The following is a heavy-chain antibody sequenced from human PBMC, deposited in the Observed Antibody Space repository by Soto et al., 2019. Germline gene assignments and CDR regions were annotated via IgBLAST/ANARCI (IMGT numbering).Heavy chain of an antibody. CDR1: GFTFSSYA. CDR2: ISGSGGST. CDR3: ALGIGYYDILTGYFDY. V-gene: IGHV3-23*01. D-gene: IGHD3-9*01. J-gene: IGHJ4*02. Sequence: EVQLLESGGGLVQPGGSLRLSCAASGFTFSSYAMSWVRQAPGKGLEWVSAISGSGGSTYYADSVKGRFTISRDNSKNTLYLQMNRLRAEDTAVYYCALGIGYYDILTGYFDYWGQGTLVTVSS.